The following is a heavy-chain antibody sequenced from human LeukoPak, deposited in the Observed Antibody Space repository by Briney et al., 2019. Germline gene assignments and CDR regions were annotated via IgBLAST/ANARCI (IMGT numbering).Heavy chain of an antibody. Sequence: SETLSLTCTVSGGSISDSSWSWIRQPPGKGLDWIGYIYYSGSTNYNPSLKSRVTISVDTSKNQFSLKLSSVTAADTAVYYCARTRTRAFDIWGQGTMVTVSS. D-gene: IGHD1-1*01. CDR2: IYYSGST. CDR1: GGSISDSS. J-gene: IGHJ3*02. CDR3: ARTRTRAFDI. V-gene: IGHV4-59*01.